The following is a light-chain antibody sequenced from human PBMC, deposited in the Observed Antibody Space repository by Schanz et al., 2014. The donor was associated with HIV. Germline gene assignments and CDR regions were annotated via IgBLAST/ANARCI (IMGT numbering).Light chain of an antibody. CDR3: SSYAGSGNLGV. J-gene: IGLJ2*01. Sequence: QSALTQPPSASGSPGQSVTISCTGTSSDVGAYNYVSWYQQHPGKAPKRMIYEVTKRPSGVPDRFSGSKSGNTASLTVSGLQAEDEADYYCSSYAGSGNLGVFGGGTKLTVL. V-gene: IGLV2-8*01. CDR2: EVT. CDR1: SSDVGAYNY.